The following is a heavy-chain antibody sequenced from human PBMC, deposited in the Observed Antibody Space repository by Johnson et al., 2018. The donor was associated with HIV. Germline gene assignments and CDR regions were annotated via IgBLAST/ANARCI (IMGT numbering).Heavy chain of an antibody. CDR3: ASAVARTKGGAFDI. J-gene: IGHJ3*02. V-gene: IGHV3-66*01. Sequence: VQLVESGGGVVRPGGSLRLSCAASGFTVSSNYMSWVRQAPGKGLEWVSVIYSGGSTYYADSVKGRFTISRDNSKNPLYLQMNSLRAEDTAVYYCASAVARTKGGAFDIWGQGTMVTVSS. CDR2: IYSGGST. D-gene: IGHD6-19*01. CDR1: GFTVSSNY.